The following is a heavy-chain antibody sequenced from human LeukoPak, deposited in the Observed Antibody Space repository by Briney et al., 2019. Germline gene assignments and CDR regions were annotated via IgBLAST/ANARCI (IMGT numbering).Heavy chain of an antibody. V-gene: IGHV3-74*01. Sequence: GGSLRLSCAASGFTFSTSGMHWVRQPPGKGLVWVSRMNSDGSVTTYADSVKGRFTISRDNAKNTLYLQMNSLRAEDTAVYYCARGVNGNSDYWGQGTLVTVSS. D-gene: IGHD2-8*01. CDR1: GFTFSTSG. J-gene: IGHJ4*02. CDR3: ARGVNGNSDY. CDR2: MNSDGSVT.